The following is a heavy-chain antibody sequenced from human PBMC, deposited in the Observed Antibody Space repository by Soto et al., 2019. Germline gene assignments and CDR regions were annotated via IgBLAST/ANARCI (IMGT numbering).Heavy chain of an antibody. CDR2: IGDSGSPI. CDR3: ARFSDWLISYSFDY. Sequence: RLSCAASGFTVSSNYMSWVRQAPGKGLEWISYIGDSGSPIYYADSVRGRFTTSRDNAKDSLYLQMNRLRAEDTAVYYCARFSDWLISYSFDYWGQGALVTVSS. D-gene: IGHD3-9*01. V-gene: IGHV3-11*01. J-gene: IGHJ4*02. CDR1: GFTVSSNY.